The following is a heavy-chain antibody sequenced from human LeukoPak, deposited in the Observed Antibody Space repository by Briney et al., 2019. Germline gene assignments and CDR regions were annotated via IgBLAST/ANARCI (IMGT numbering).Heavy chain of an antibody. CDR3: ARAGPYYDFWSGPTEIDY. D-gene: IGHD3-3*01. CDR1: GYTFTGYY. CDR2: INPNSGGT. V-gene: IGHV1-2*02. Sequence: ASVKVSCKASGYTFTGYYMHWVRQAPGQGLEWMGWINPNSGGTNYAQKFQGRVTMTRDTSISTAYMELSRLRSDDTAVYYCARAGPYYDFWSGPTEIDYWGQGTLVTVSS. J-gene: IGHJ4*02.